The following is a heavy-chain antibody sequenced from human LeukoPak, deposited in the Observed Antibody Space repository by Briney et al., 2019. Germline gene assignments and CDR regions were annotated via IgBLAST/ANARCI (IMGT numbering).Heavy chain of an antibody. CDR1: GFTFSSYS. CDR3: AREEYSGSYYFDY. J-gene: IGHJ4*02. V-gene: IGHV3-21*01. CDR2: ISSSSYI. D-gene: IGHD1-26*01. Sequence: GGSLRLSCAASGFTFSSYSMNWVRQAPGKGLEWVSSISSSSYIYYADSVKGRFTISRDNAKNSLYLQMNSLRAEDTAVYYCAREEYSGSYYFDYWGQGTLVTVSS.